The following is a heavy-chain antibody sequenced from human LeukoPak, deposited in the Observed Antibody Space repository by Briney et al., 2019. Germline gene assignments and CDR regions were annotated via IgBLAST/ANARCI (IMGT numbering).Heavy chain of an antibody. CDR2: INPNSGGT. Sequence: ASVKVSCKASGYTFTGYYMHWVRQAPGQGLEWMGWINPNSGGTNYAQKFQGRVTMTRDTSISTAYMELSRLRSDDTAVCYCARDRYDYVWGSYRFDYWGQGTLVTVSS. CDR3: ARDRYDYVWGSYRFDY. CDR1: GYTFTGYY. J-gene: IGHJ4*02. D-gene: IGHD3-16*02. V-gene: IGHV1-2*02.